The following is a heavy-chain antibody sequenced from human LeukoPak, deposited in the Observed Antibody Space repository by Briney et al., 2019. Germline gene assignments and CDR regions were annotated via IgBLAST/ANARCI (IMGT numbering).Heavy chain of an antibody. Sequence: ASVKVSCKASGYTFTSYGISWVRQAPGQGLEWMGWISAYNGNTNYAQKLQGRVTMTTDTSTSTAYMELRSLRSDDTAVYYCARDLYDFWSGFRGYYYYGMDVWGQGTTVTVSS. CDR1: GYTFTSYG. CDR2: ISAYNGNT. CDR3: ARDLYDFWSGFRGYYYYGMDV. V-gene: IGHV1-18*01. D-gene: IGHD3-3*01. J-gene: IGHJ6*02.